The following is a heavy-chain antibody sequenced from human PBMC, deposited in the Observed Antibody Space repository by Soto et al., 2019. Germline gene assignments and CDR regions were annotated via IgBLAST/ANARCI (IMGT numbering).Heavy chain of an antibody. Sequence: QVQLVESGGGVVQPGTSLRLSCAASGFTFSSYAIHWVRQAPGEGLEWVAVMSHDGRNKYYAESVKGRFTISRDNSKNMLFLQINGLRAEDTAVYYCAKDPPTTGTTFDYWGRGTLVTVSS. CDR3: AKDPPTTGTTFDY. D-gene: IGHD1-1*01. J-gene: IGHJ4*02. V-gene: IGHV3-30*04. CDR1: GFTFSSYA. CDR2: MSHDGRNK.